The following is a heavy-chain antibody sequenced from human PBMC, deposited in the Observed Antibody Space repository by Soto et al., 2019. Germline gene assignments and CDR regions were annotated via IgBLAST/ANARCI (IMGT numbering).Heavy chain of an antibody. V-gene: IGHV1-69*06. CDR1: GGTFSSYA. Sequence: QVQLVQSGAEVKKPGSSGKVSCKASGGTFSSYAISGVRQAPGQGLGWMGGIIPIFGTANYAQKFQGRVTITADKSTSTAYMELSSLRSEDTAVYYCARGRAVAGDNWFDPWGQGTLVTVSS. CDR3: ARGRAVAGDNWFDP. CDR2: IIPIFGTA. D-gene: IGHD6-19*01. J-gene: IGHJ5*02.